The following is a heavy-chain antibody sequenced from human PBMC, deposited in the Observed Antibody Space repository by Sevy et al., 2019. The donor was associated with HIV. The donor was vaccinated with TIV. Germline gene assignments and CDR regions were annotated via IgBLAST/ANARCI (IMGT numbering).Heavy chain of an antibody. Sequence: SETLSLTCDVSGFSISNNFYWGWIRQPPGKGLQWIGSIYHSGTTYYSPSLNSRVTISVDMSNNQFALRLTSVTAADTAVYYCARARRPETNYFCMDVWRKGTTVTVSS. V-gene: IGHV4-38-2*01. D-gene: IGHD3-3*01. J-gene: IGHJ6*03. CDR2: IYHSGTT. CDR1: GFSISNNFY. CDR3: ARARRPETNYFCMDV.